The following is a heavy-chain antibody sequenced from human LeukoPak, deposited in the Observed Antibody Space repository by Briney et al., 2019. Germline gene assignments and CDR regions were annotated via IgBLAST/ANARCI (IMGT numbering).Heavy chain of an antibody. J-gene: IGHJ3*02. Sequence: SETLSLTCTVSGGSISSYYWSWIRQPPGKGLEWIGYIYYSGSTNYNPSLKSRVTISVDTSKNQYSLKLSSVTAADTAVYYCARDQGVEIATIGNGAFDIWGQGTMVTVSS. CDR2: IYYSGST. V-gene: IGHV4-59*01. CDR1: GGSISSYY. D-gene: IGHD5-24*01. CDR3: ARDQGVEIATIGNGAFDI.